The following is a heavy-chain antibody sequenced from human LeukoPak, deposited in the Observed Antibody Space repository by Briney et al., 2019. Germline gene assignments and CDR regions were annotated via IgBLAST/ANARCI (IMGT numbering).Heavy chain of an antibody. V-gene: IGHV3-30*02. CDR3: ARDGPAPSMTTVTSNY. J-gene: IGHJ4*01. D-gene: IGHD4-17*01. CDR1: GFTFTHFG. Sequence: GGSLRLSCAASGFTFTHFGMHWVRQAPGRGLERVAFINYDGSDKYYTDSVKGRFTISRDNSKNTLYLQMNSMRTEDTAVYYCARDGPAPSMTTVTSNYWGQGTLVTVSS. CDR2: INYDGSDK.